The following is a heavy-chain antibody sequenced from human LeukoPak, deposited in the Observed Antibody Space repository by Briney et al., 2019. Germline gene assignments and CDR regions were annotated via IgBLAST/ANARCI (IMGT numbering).Heavy chain of an antibody. D-gene: IGHD1-26*01. V-gene: IGHV4-4*07. CDR1: GGSISSYY. CDR3: ARVLSGSYWGVHDAFDI. Sequence: SETLSLTCTVSGGSISSYYWSWIRQPAGKGLEWIGRIYTSGSTNYNPSLKSRVTMSVDTSKNQFSLKLSSVTAADTAVYYCARVLSGSYWGVHDAFDIWGQGTVVTVSS. CDR2: IYTSGST. J-gene: IGHJ3*02.